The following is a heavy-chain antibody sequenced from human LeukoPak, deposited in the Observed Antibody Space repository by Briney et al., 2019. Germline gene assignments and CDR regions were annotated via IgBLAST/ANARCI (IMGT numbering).Heavy chain of an antibody. CDR1: GGSFSGYY. J-gene: IGHJ3*02. Sequence: SETLSLTCAVYGGSFSGYYWSWIRQPPGKGLEWIGEINHSGSTNYNPSLKSRVTMSVDTSKNQFSLKLSSVTAADTAVYYCARDQTYYDSSGYSLHAFDIWGQGTMVTVSS. CDR3: ARDQTYYDSSGYSLHAFDI. CDR2: INHSGST. D-gene: IGHD3-22*01. V-gene: IGHV4-34*01.